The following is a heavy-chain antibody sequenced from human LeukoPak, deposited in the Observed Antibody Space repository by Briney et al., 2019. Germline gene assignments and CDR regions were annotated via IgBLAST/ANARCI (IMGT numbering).Heavy chain of an antibody. Sequence: PGGSLRLSCAASGFTVSSNYMNWVRQAPGKGLEWVSSISSSSSYIYYADSVKGRFTISRDNAKSSLYLQMNSLRAEDTAVYYCAILLWFGESHDYWGQGTLVTVSS. D-gene: IGHD3-10*01. V-gene: IGHV3-21*01. CDR3: AILLWFGESHDY. CDR1: GFTVSSNY. J-gene: IGHJ4*02. CDR2: ISSSSSYI.